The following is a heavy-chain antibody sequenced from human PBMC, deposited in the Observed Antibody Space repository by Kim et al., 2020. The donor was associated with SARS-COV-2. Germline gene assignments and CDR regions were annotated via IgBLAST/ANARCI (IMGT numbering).Heavy chain of an antibody. V-gene: IGHV3-33*06. CDR3: AKANPLKIGMDV. CDR1: GFTFSSYG. Sequence: GGSLRLSCAASGFTFSSYGMHWVRQAPGKGLEWVAVIWYDGSNKYYADSVKGRFTISRDNSKNTLYLQMNSLRAEDTAVYYCAKANPLKIGMDVWGQGTTVTVSS. CDR2: IWYDGSNK. J-gene: IGHJ6*02.